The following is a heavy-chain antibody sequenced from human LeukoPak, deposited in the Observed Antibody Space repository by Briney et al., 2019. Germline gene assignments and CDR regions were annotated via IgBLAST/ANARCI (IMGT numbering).Heavy chain of an antibody. CDR2: ISSNGGST. V-gene: IGHV3-64*01. J-gene: IGHJ6*03. D-gene: IGHD3-10*01. CDR3: ARVDYYGSGSYPSYYYYMDV. CDR1: GFTFSSYA. Sequence: AGGSLRLSCAASGFTFSSYAMHWVRQAPGKGLEYVSAISSNGGSTYYANSVKGRFTISRDNSKNTLYLQMGSLRAEDMAVYYCARVDYYGSGSYPSYYYYMDVWGKGTTVTVSS.